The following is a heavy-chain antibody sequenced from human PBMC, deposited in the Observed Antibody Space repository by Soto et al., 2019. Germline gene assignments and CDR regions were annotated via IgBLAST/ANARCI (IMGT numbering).Heavy chain of an antibody. CDR1: SGSISSSNW. Sequence: QVQLQESGPGLVKPSGTLSLTCAVSSGSISSSNWWSWVRQPPGKGLEWIGEIYHSGSTNYNPSPKSRVTISVDKSKNQFSLKLSSVTAADTAVYYCARASRDYGDYFLFDYWGQGTLVTVSS. V-gene: IGHV4-4*02. J-gene: IGHJ4*02. D-gene: IGHD4-17*01. CDR2: IYHSGST. CDR3: ARASRDYGDYFLFDY.